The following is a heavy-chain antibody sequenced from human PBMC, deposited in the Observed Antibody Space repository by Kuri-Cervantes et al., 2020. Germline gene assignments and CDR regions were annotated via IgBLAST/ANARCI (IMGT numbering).Heavy chain of an antibody. J-gene: IGHJ3*02. CDR3: ARGGEVLLWFGETGDAFDI. V-gene: IGHV1-3*01. D-gene: IGHD3-10*01. CDR2: INAGNGNT. Sequence: ASVKVSCKASGYTFTSYAMHWVRQAPGQRLEWMGWINAGNGNTKYPQKFQGRVTITRDTSASTAYMELSSLRSEDTAVYYCARGGEVLLWFGETGDAFDIWGQGTMVTVSS. CDR1: GYTFTSYA.